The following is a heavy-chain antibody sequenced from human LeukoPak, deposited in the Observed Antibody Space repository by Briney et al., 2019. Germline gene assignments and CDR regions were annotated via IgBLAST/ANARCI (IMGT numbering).Heavy chain of an antibody. V-gene: IGHV3-53*01. J-gene: IGHJ4*02. Sequence: GGSLRLSCAVSTFTVASNYMSWVRQTPGKGLVWVSDIHQGGSTYYSDSVKGRFTISRDISKNTLHLQMNNLRVDDTPVYYCARVRDVYNHVFEDWGQGTLVTVS. CDR1: TFTVASNY. CDR2: IHQGGST. CDR3: ARVRDVYNHVFED. D-gene: IGHD5-24*01.